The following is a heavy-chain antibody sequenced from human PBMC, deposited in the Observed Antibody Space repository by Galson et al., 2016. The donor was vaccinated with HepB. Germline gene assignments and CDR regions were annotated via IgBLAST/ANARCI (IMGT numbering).Heavy chain of an antibody. J-gene: IGHJ6*02. D-gene: IGHD5-18*01. CDR3: ARVGDDNNTWIQLWSNYYYYGMDV. CDR1: GFTFSNYA. CDR2: ISYDGSNK. V-gene: IGHV3-30-3*01. Sequence: SLRLSCAASGFTFSNYALHWVRQAPGKGLEWVAVISYDGSNKNYADSVKGRFTIPRDNSKNTLYLQMNSLRAEDTAVYYCARVGDDNNTWIQLWSNYYYYGMDVWGQGTTVTVSS.